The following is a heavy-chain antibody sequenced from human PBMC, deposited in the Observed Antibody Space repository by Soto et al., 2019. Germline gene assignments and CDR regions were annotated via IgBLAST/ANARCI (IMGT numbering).Heavy chain of an antibody. CDR3: ARDWSYGSTYYGPDY. D-gene: IGHD6-13*01. Sequence: GGSLRLSCAASGFTFSNYGMHWVRQAPGKGLEWVAVIWYDGSNKYYADSVKGRFTISRDNSKNTLYLQMNSLRAEDTAVYNCARDWSYGSTYYGPDYWGQGTLVTVSS. CDR1: GFTFSNYG. V-gene: IGHV3-33*01. CDR2: IWYDGSNK. J-gene: IGHJ4*02.